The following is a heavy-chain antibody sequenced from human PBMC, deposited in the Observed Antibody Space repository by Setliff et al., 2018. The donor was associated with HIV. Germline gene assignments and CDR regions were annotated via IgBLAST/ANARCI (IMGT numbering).Heavy chain of an antibody. V-gene: IGHV3-49*04. CDR2: IRTKTYGATT. D-gene: IGHD2-8*02. CDR3: TSEGHSFWSYFQH. Sequence: PGGSLRLSCTTSGFTFDDYAMSWVRQAPGKGLEWVGFIRTKTYGATTEYAASVKGRFTISRDDSESIAYLQMSSLKTEDTAVYYCTSEGHSFWSYFQHWGQGTLVTGLL. CDR1: GFTFDDYA. J-gene: IGHJ1*01.